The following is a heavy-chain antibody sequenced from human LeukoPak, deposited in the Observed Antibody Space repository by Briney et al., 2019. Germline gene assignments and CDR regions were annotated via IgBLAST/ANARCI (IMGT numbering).Heavy chain of an antibody. CDR1: GGSISSYY. Sequence: SETLSLTCTVSGGSISSYYWSWIRQPPGKGLEWIGSIYYSGSTYYNPSLKSRVTISVDTSKNQFSLKLSSVTAADTAVYYCARMAVAGSGFDYWGQGTLVTVSS. CDR3: ARMAVAGSGFDY. D-gene: IGHD6-19*01. CDR2: IYYSGST. V-gene: IGHV4-39*07. J-gene: IGHJ4*02.